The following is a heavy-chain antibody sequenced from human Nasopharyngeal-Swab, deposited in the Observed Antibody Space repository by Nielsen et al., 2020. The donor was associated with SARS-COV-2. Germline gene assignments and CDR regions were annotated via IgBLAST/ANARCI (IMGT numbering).Heavy chain of an antibody. J-gene: IGHJ4*02. V-gene: IGHV3-23*01. CDR1: GFTFDPYA. CDR3: AKDRYCSGGACYFNGFDS. Sequence: GGSLRLSCAASGFTFDPYAMTWVRQAPGKGREWVSSVTGSGSTTKYADSVKGRFTISRDNSNKKVYLQMHSLRAEDSAVYYCAKDRYCSGGACYFNGFDSWGQGTLVTVSS. CDR2: VTGSGSTT. D-gene: IGHD2-15*01.